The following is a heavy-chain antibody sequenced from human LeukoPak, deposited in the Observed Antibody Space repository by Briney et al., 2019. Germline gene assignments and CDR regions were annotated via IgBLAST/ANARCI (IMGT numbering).Heavy chain of an antibody. Sequence: PGGSLRLSCAASGFTVSSNYMSWVRQAPGKGLEWVSVIYSGGSTYYADSVKGRFTISRDNSKNTVHLQMDSLRAEDSAVYYCAKNAGYSYGLYYFDYWGQGTLVTVSS. CDR3: AKNAGYSYGLYYFDY. D-gene: IGHD5-18*01. J-gene: IGHJ4*02. V-gene: IGHV3-53*01. CDR1: GFTVSSNY. CDR2: IYSGGST.